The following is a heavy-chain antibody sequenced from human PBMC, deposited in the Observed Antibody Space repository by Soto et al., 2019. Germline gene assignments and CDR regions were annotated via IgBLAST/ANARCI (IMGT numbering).Heavy chain of an antibody. Sequence: GGSLRLSCAGTGFNFGGYAMSWVRQAPGKGLEWVSTLSGDGSRAYYADSVRGRFTVSRDNSKSTLYLRMNSLGADDTAIYYCAKRGGYAISFYDSWGQGTLVTVSS. CDR3: AKRGGYAISFYDS. CDR1: GFNFGGYA. CDR2: LSGDGSRA. D-gene: IGHD3-16*01. V-gene: IGHV3-23*01. J-gene: IGHJ4*02.